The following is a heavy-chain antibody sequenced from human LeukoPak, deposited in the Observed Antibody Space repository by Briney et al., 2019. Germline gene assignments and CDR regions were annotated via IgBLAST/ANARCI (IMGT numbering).Heavy chain of an antibody. CDR1: GFTFDDYD. CDR3: ASVLWFGGIFFDY. Sequence: GGSLRLSCAASGFTFDDYDMSWVRQVPGKGLEWVSAINWNGASTGYADSVKGRFTISRDNTKNSLYLQMNSLRAEDTAVYYCASVLWFGGIFFDYWGQGTLVTVSS. D-gene: IGHD3-10*01. J-gene: IGHJ4*02. V-gene: IGHV3-20*04. CDR2: INWNGAST.